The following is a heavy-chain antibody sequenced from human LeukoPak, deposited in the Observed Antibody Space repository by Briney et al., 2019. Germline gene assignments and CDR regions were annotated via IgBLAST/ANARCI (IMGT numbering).Heavy chain of an antibody. CDR1: GVTFSSYA. Sequence: QPGWSLGVSCAAAGVTFSSYAMHWVLQTPGKGLKRVAVISDDGIKKYYADSVKGRFTISRDDSKNTLYLQMNSLRAEDTAVFYCARDGGYYDYIPGYWGQGTLVTVSS. CDR3: ARDGGYYDYIPGY. CDR2: ISDDGIKK. J-gene: IGHJ4*02. V-gene: IGHV3-30-3*01. D-gene: IGHD3-22*01.